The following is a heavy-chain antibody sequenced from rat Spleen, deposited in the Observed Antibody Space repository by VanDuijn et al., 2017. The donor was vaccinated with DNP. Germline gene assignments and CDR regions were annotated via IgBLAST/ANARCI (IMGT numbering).Heavy chain of an antibody. CDR3: VRWNSGHFDY. CDR1: GFTFSAYY. CDR2: IGSPAYAP. V-gene: IGHV5-22*01. J-gene: IGHJ2*01. Sequence: EVQLVESGGGLVQPGRSLKLSCAASGFTFSAYYMAWVRQAPAKGLEWVAYIGSPAYAPYYTDSVKGRFQISRDNAKSTLYLQMNSLRSEDMATYYCVRWNSGHFDYWGQGVMVTVSS. D-gene: IGHD4-3*01.